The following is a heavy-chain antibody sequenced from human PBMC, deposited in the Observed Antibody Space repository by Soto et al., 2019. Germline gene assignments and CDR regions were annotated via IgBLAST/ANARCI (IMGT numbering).Heavy chain of an antibody. J-gene: IGHJ5*02. CDR1: GGSFSGYY. CDR3: ARGYLQVLLWFGELDNGQYNWFDP. V-gene: IGHV4-34*01. CDR2: INHSGST. D-gene: IGHD3-10*01. Sequence: SETLSLTCAVYGGSFSGYYWSWIRQPPGKGLEWIGEINHSGSTNYNPSLKSRVTISVDTSKNQFSLKLSSLTAADTAVYYCARGYLQVLLWFGELDNGQYNWFDPWGQGTLVTVSS.